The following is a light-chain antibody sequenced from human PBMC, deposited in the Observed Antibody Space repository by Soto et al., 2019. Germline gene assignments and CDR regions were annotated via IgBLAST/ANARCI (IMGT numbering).Light chain of an antibody. Sequence: EIVLTQSPATLSLSPGERATLSCRASQSVSSYLAWYQQKPGQAPRLLIYDASNRATGIPARFSGSGSGTDFTLTISRLEPEEFAVYDCQQRSNWLYTFGQGPKLEIK. CDR2: DAS. J-gene: IGKJ2*01. CDR1: QSVSSY. V-gene: IGKV3-11*01. CDR3: QQRSNWLYT.